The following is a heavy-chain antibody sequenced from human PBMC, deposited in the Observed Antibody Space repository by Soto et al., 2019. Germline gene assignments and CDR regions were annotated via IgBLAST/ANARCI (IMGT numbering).Heavy chain of an antibody. CDR1: GGTFSSYT. Sequence: QVQLVQSGAEVKKPGSSAKVSCKASGGTFSSYTISWVRQAPGQGLEWMGRIIPILGIANYAQKFQGRVTITADKSTSTAYMELSSLRSEDTAVYYCARAYCGGDCYSEYYYYMDVWGKGTTVTVSS. V-gene: IGHV1-69*02. CDR2: IIPILGIA. CDR3: ARAYCGGDCYSEYYYYMDV. D-gene: IGHD2-21*01. J-gene: IGHJ6*03.